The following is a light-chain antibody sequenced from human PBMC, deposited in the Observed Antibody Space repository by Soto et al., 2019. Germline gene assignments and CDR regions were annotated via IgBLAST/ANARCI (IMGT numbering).Light chain of an antibody. J-gene: IGKJ1*01. CDR1: QSVFSS. CDR3: QQYHNWPA. V-gene: IGKV3-15*01. Sequence: EIVLTQSPGTLSLSPGERATLSCRASQSVFSSLAWYQQTPGQAPRLLIYGAATRATGIPARFSGSGSGTEFTLTISSLQSEDFAIYYCQQYHNWPAFGQGTKVDIK. CDR2: GAA.